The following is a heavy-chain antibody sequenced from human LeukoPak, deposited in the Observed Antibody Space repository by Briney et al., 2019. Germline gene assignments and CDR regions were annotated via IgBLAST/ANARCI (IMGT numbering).Heavy chain of an antibody. D-gene: IGHD3-22*01. CDR2: ISGSGGST. V-gene: IGHV3-23*01. Sequence: GGSLRLSCEASGFTFSSYAMSWVRQAPGKGLEWVSAISGSGGSTYYADSVKGRFTISRDNSKNTLYLQMNSLRAEDTAVYYCAKTYYYDSSGYYKGGFDRWGQGTLVTVSS. CDR3: AKTYYYDSSGYYKGGFDR. CDR1: GFTFSSYA. J-gene: IGHJ4*02.